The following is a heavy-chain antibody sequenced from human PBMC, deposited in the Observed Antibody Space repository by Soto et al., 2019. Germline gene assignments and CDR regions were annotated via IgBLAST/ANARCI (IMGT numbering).Heavy chain of an antibody. CDR2: IKRDGSEK. D-gene: IGHD3-3*01. CDR1: GFTFGSNW. J-gene: IGHJ4*02. Sequence: EVQLVESGGGLVQPGGSLRLSCAASGFTFGSNWMSWVRQAPGKGLEWVANIKRDGSEKYYVDSVKGRFTISRDNAKNTLYLQMNSLRADGTAVYYCASLEWESSGYADYWGQGTLVTVSS. CDR3: ASLEWESSGYADY. V-gene: IGHV3-7*03.